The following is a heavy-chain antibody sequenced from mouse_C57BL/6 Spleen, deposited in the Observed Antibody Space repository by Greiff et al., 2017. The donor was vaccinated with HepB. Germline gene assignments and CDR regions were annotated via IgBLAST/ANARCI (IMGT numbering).Heavy chain of an antibody. J-gene: IGHJ1*03. D-gene: IGHD4-1*01. Sequence: VQLQQSGPELVKPGASVKISCKASGYAFSSYWMNWVKQRPGKGLEWIGRIYPGDGDTNYNGKFKGKATLSADKSSSTAYMQLSSLTSEDSAVYFCASESVGTRLDWYFDVWGTGTTVTVSS. CDR1: GYAFSSYW. CDR2: IYPGDGDT. V-gene: IGHV1-82*01. CDR3: ASESVGTRLDWYFDV.